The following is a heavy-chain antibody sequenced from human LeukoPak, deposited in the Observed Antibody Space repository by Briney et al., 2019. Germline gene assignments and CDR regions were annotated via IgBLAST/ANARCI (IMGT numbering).Heavy chain of an antibody. V-gene: IGHV4-59*01. D-gene: IGHD3-10*01. CDR1: GGPITNYF. J-gene: IGHJ4*01. CDR3: ARTYGSGSYWSYYFDS. CDR2: IYYNGSA. Sequence: SETLSLTCIVSGGPITNYFWSWIRQSPGKGLQWLGYIYYNGSATYNPSLKSRLTISVDTSKTQFSLRLASVTAADTAVCYCARTYGSGSYWSYYFDSWGHGALVTVSS.